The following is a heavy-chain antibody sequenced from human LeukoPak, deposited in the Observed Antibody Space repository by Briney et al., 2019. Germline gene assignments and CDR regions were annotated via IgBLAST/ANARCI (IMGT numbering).Heavy chain of an antibody. V-gene: IGHV4-38-2*02. CDR2: FYHSGST. D-gene: IGHD1-26*01. CDR3: AREGFLVGAIAYHY. CDR1: GYSISSNYY. Sequence: PSETLSLTCTVSGYSISSNYYWGWIRQPPGKGLEWTGNFYHSGSTYYNPSLRSRVTISVDTSKNQFSLKLSSVTAADTAVYYCAREGFLVGAIAYHYWGQGTLVTVSS. J-gene: IGHJ4*02.